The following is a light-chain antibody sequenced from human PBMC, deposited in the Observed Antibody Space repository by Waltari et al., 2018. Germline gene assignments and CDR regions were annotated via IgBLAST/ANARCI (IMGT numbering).Light chain of an antibody. J-gene: IGLJ2*01. V-gene: IGLV2-23*02. CDR2: EVT. Sequence: QSALTQPASVSGSPGQSITISCTGTSSDVGKYNLVSWYQQHPGEVTKIMIYEVTKRPSGFSYRCSGSKSCNTASLTISGLQAEDEADYFCCSFAGRGFSVIFGGGTKLTVL. CDR3: CSFAGRGFSVI. CDR1: SSDVGKYNL.